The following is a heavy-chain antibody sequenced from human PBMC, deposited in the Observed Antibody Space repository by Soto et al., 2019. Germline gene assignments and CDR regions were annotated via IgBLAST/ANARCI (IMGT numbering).Heavy chain of an antibody. D-gene: IGHD1-7*01. CDR2: LSRSGGAT. V-gene: IGHV3-23*01. J-gene: IGHJ5*02. Sequence: EVQLLESGGGLVQPGGSLTLSCTASGFNTRFYSMSWVRQTPGKGLEWVAALSRSGGATYYAASVRGRFTISRDASKDTLFLQMSNLRAEDTALYYCSKVEMSTIRNSFDPWGQGTLVTVSS. CDR3: SKVEMSTIRNSFDP. CDR1: GFNTRFYS.